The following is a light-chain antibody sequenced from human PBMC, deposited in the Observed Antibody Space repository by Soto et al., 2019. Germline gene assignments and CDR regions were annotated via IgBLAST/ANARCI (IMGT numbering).Light chain of an antibody. CDR3: NSYTSSSTYV. CDR1: SSDIGNYNR. CDR2: EGS. J-gene: IGLJ1*01. Sequence: QSALTQPPSVSGSPGPSVTISCTGTSSDIGNYNRVSWYQQPPGTAPKLMIYEGSNRPSGVPDRFSGSKSGNTASLTISGLQAEDEADYYCNSYTSSSTYVFGTGTKLTVL. V-gene: IGLV2-18*02.